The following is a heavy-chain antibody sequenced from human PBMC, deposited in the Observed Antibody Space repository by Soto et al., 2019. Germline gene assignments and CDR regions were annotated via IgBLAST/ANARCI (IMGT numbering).Heavy chain of an antibody. CDR2: ISGNGEVI. CDR3: ARDVDADFRADFDY. J-gene: IGHJ4*02. Sequence: GGSLXLSCAASGFTFSDYYIHWIRRAPGKGLEWISYISGNGEVIQYAASARGRFTISRDNAENSVYLEMESLRDEDTALYYCARDVDADFRADFDYWGRGTLVTVSS. CDR1: GFTFSDYY. D-gene: IGHD4-17*01. V-gene: IGHV3-11*01.